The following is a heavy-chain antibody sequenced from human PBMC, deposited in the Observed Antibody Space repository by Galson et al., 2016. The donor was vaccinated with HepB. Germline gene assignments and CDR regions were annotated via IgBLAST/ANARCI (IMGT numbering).Heavy chain of an antibody. CDR1: GFTFSNYG. Sequence: LRLSCAASGFTFSNYGMTWVRQAPGKGPEVVSSISRSGDSTDYADSVKGRFTISRDNSKNTLSLQMNSLTADDTAIYYCVQGSTAPAVWGKGTTVTVSS. CDR2: ISRSGDST. V-gene: IGHV3-23*01. J-gene: IGHJ6*04. CDR3: VQGSTAPAV. D-gene: IGHD1-26*01.